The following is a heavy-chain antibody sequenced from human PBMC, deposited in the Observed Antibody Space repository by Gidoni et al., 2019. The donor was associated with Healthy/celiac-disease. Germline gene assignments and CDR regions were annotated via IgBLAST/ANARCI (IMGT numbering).Heavy chain of an antibody. D-gene: IGHD3-10*01. Sequence: EVQLVESGGGLVKPGGSLRLSCAASGFTFSSYSMNWVRQAPGKGLEWVPSISSSSSYIYYADSVKGRFTISRDNAKNSLYLQMNSLRAEDTAVYYCARVNTMVRGVITLFAYYYGMDVWGQGTTVTVSS. CDR2: ISSSSSYI. J-gene: IGHJ6*02. CDR3: ARVNTMVRGVITLFAYYYGMDV. V-gene: IGHV3-21*01. CDR1: GFTFSSYS.